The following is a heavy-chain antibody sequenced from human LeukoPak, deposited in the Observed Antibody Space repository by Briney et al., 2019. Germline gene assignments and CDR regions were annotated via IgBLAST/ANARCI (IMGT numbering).Heavy chain of an antibody. CDR2: INSDGVTT. D-gene: IGHD1-14*01. V-gene: IGHV3-74*01. J-gene: IGHJ5*02. CDR3: AIGPTGFA. Sequence: GGSHRLSCVATGFTFRRYWLHWARPAPRKGLVMVSRINSDGVTTIYADSVKGRFTISRDNAKNTLYLQMNSLRAEDAAVYFCAIGPTGFAWGQGTLVTVSS. CDR1: GFTFRRYW.